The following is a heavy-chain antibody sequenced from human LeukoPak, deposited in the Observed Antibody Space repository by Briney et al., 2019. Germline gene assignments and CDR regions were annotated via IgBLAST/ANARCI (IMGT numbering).Heavy chain of an antibody. CDR3: ARTYYGGKGKWFDP. J-gene: IGHJ5*02. Sequence: PSETLSLTCAVSGGSISSSNWWSWVRQPPGKGLEWIGEIYHSGSTNYNPSLKSRVTISVDTSKNQFSLKLSSVTAADTAVYYCARTYYGGKGKWFDPWGQGTLVTVSS. V-gene: IGHV4-4*02. CDR2: IYHSGST. CDR1: GGSISSSNW. D-gene: IGHD4-23*01.